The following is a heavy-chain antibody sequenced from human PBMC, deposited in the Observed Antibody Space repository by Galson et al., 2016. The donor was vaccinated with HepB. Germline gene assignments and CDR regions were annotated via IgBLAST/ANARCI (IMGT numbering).Heavy chain of an antibody. CDR3: ARATPYYDILTGYYNYYFDY. CDR1: GFKFDDYG. D-gene: IGHD3-9*01. V-gene: IGHV3-20*04. Sequence: SLRLSRAASGFKFDDYGMSWVRQAPGKGLEWVAGINWNGGSTGYVDSVKGRFTISRDNAKNSLYLQMNSLRAEDTALYYCARATPYYDILTGYYNYYFDYWGQGTLVTVSS. CDR2: INWNGGST. J-gene: IGHJ4*02.